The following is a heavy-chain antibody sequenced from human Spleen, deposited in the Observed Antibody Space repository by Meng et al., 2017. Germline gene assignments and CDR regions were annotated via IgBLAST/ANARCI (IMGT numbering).Heavy chain of an antibody. CDR2: ISYDGSNK. J-gene: IGHJ4*02. CDR1: GFTFSSYA. CDR3: ARDPSSSWYRGGFLGQIDY. V-gene: IGHV3-30*04. D-gene: IGHD6-13*01. Sequence: GESLKISCAASGFTFSSYAMHWVRQAPGKGLEWVAVISYDGSNKYYADSVKGRFTISRDNSKNTLYLQMNSLRAEDTAVYYCARDPSSSWYRGGFLGQIDYWGQGTLVTVSS.